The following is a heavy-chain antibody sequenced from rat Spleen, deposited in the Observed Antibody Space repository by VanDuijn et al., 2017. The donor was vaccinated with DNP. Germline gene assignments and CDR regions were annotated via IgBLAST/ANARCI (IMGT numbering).Heavy chain of an antibody. D-gene: IGHD4-3*01. CDR1: GFTFSDYY. Sequence: EVQLVESGGDLVQPGRSLKLFCAASGFTFSDYYMAWIRQAPARGLEWVAYIGSPAYAPYHGDSVKGRFTISRDNAKSTLYLQMTSLRSEDMATYYCVRWNSGHFDYWGQGVMVTVSS. CDR3: VRWNSGHFDY. CDR2: IGSPAYAP. V-gene: IGHV5-22*01. J-gene: IGHJ2*01.